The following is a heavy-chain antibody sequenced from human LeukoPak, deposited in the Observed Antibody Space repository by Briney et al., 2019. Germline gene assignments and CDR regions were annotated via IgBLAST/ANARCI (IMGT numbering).Heavy chain of an antibody. CDR3: ARHEPGYYFDY. J-gene: IGHJ4*02. Sequence: SETLSLTCTVSGGSISSYDWSWIRQPPGKGPGWIGDIYYIGSTNYNPSLKSRVTISVDTSKNQFSLKLSSVTAADTAVYYCARHEPGYYFDYWGQGTLVTVSS. V-gene: IGHV4-59*08. CDR1: GGSISSYD. CDR2: IYYIGST.